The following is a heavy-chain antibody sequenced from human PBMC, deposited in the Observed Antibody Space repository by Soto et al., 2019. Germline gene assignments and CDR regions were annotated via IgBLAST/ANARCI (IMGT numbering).Heavy chain of an antibody. J-gene: IGHJ5*02. CDR3: ARHPERIAQIGWFDP. CDR2: ISSSSSTI. V-gene: IGHV3-48*01. Sequence: GGSLRLSCAASGFTFSSYSMNWVRQAPGKGLEWVSYISSSSSTIYYADSVKGRFTISRDNAKNSLYLQMNGLRAEDTAVYYCARHPERIAQIGWFDPWGQGTPVTVSS. CDR1: GFTFSSYS. D-gene: IGHD6-13*01.